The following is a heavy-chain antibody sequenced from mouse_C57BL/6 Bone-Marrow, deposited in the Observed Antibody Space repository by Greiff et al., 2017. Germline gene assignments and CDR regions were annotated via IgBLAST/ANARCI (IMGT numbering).Heavy chain of an antibody. J-gene: IGHJ3*01. Sequence: QVQLQQPGAELVRPGTSVKLSCKASGYTFTSYWMHWVKQRPGQGLEWIGVIDPSDSYTNYNQKFKGKATLTVDTSSSTAYMQLSSLTSEDSAVYYCARAGVYYGSSLAWCAYWGQGTLVTFSA. V-gene: IGHV1-59*01. CDR1: GYTFTSYW. CDR3: ARAGVYYGSSLAWCAY. D-gene: IGHD1-1*01. CDR2: IDPSDSYT.